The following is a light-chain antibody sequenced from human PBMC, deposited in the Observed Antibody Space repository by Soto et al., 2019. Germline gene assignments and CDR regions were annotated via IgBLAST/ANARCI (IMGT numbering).Light chain of an antibody. CDR1: QSVGDNY. J-gene: IGKJ2*01. V-gene: IGKV3-20*01. Sequence: EIVLTQSPGTLSLSPGERATLSCRASQSVGDNYLAWYQQKPGQAPRLLIYGASSRATGIPDRFTGSGSGTDFTLTISDLEPKDFAVYYCQQYGSSPYTFGQGTKLEIK. CDR3: QQYGSSPYT. CDR2: GAS.